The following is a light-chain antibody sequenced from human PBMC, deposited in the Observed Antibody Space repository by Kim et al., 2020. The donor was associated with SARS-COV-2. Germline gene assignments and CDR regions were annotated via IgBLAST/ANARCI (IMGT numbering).Light chain of an antibody. CDR2: GAS. J-gene: IGKJ1*01. CDR3: QQYGSSPWT. CDR1: QSVGSNS. Sequence: EVVLTQSPGTLSLSPGERATLSCRASQSVGSNSLAWYQQKPGQAPGLLISGASSRVTGIPDRFSGSGSATDFTLTISRLEPEDFAVYYCQQYGSSPWTFGQGTKVYIK. V-gene: IGKV3-20*01.